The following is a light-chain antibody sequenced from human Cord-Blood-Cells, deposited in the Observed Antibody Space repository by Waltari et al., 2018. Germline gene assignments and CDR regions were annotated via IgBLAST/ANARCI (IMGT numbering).Light chain of an antibody. Sequence: DIQMTQSPSTLSASVGGRVTITCRASQRISSSLAWYQQKPGKAPKLLIYKASRLESGVPSRFSDSRSGTGFTLTISSLQPDDFVTYYCQQYNSYSTVGQGTKVEIK. J-gene: IGKJ1*01. CDR3: QQYNSYST. CDR1: QRISSS. V-gene: IGKV1-5*03. CDR2: KAS.